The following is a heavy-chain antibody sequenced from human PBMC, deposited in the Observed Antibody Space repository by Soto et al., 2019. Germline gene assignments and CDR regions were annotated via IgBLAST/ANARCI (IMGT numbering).Heavy chain of an antibody. CDR2: IFWDDDK. V-gene: IGHV2-5*02. Sequence: QITLKESGPALVRPTQTLTLTCSFSGFSLTTRGVAVGWIRQPPGKALEWLALIFWDDDKWYSPSLRSRLTITEDTYKNQVVLTMTHMDPVDTATYHCAHRSRGYAYYFDQWGKGTLVTVSS. D-gene: IGHD5-12*01. CDR1: GFSLTTRGVA. J-gene: IGHJ4*02. CDR3: AHRSRGYAYYFDQ.